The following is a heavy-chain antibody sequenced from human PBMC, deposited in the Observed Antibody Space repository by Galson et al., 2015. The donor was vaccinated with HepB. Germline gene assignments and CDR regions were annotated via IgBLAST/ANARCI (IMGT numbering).Heavy chain of an antibody. CDR1: GFTFSSYS. Sequence: SLRLSCAASGFTFSSYSMNWVRQAPGKGLEWVSSISSSSSYIYYADSVKGRFTISRDNAKNSLYLQMNSLRAEDTAVYYCARVGHRWYFDLWGRGTLVTVSS. CDR2: ISSSSSYI. D-gene: IGHD2-21*01. CDR3: ARVGHRWYFDL. V-gene: IGHV3-21*01. J-gene: IGHJ2*01.